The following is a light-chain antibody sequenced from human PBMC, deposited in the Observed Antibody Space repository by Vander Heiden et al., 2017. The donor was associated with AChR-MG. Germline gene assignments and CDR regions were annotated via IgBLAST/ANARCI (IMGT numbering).Light chain of an antibody. J-gene: IGKJ2*01. CDR3: QQRSNWYT. CDR2: DAS. Sequence: DIALTQSPATLSLSPGERATLSCRASQSVSSYLAWYQQKPGQAPRLLIYDASNRATGIPARFSGSGSGTDFTLTISSLEPEDFAVYYCQQRSNWYTFGQGTKLEIK. V-gene: IGKV3-11*01. CDR1: QSVSSY.